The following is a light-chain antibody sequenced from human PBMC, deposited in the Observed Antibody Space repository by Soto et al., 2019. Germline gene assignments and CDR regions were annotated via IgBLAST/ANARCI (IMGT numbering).Light chain of an antibody. CDR1: SSDVGGYNY. CDR2: DVN. Sequence: SALTQPASVSGSPGQSITISCTGTSSDVGGYNYVSWYQQHPCKAPKLMIYDVNNRPSGVSNRFSGSRSGNTASLTISGPQAEDEADYYCSSYTSSSTLVVFGGGTKLTVL. J-gene: IGLJ2*01. V-gene: IGLV2-14*03. CDR3: SSYTSSSTLVV.